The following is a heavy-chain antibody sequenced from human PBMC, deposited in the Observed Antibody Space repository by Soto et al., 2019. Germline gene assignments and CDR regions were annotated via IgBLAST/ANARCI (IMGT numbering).Heavy chain of an antibody. CDR1: GGTFSSYT. CDR3: AIKIAAAGTWGGNYYYYMDV. J-gene: IGHJ6*03. D-gene: IGHD6-13*01. V-gene: IGHV1-69*02. CDR2: IIPILGIA. Sequence: GASVKVSCKASGGTFSSYTISWVRQAPGQGLEWMGRIIPILGIANYAQKLQGRVTITADKSTSTAYMELSSLRSEDTAVYYCAIKIAAAGTWGGNYYYYMDVWGKGTTVTVSS.